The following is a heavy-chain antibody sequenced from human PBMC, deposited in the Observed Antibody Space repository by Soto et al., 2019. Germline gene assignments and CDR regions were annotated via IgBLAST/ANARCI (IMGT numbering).Heavy chain of an antibody. J-gene: IGHJ3*02. CDR2: IYSGGST. V-gene: IGHV3-66*01. Sequence: GGSLRLSCAASGFTVSSNYMSWVRQAPGKGLEWVSVIYSGGSTYYADSVKGRFTISRDNSKNTLYLQMNSLRAEDTAVYYCAKGGDCSSTSCYPGSFDIWGQRTMVTVSS. CDR3: AKGGDCSSTSCYPGSFDI. CDR1: GFTVSSNY. D-gene: IGHD2-2*01.